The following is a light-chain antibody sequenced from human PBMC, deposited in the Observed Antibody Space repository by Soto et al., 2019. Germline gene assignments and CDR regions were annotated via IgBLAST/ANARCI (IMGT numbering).Light chain of an antibody. J-gene: IGKJ1*01. Sequence: EIVLTQSPGTLSLSPGERATLSCRASQSVSNNYLAWYQQKPCQAPRLLIYGASHRATGIPDRFSGSGSGTDFTITISRLEPEDCAVYYCQQYGSSGTFGQGTKVEIK. CDR1: QSVSNNY. CDR3: QQYGSSGT. V-gene: IGKV3-20*01. CDR2: GAS.